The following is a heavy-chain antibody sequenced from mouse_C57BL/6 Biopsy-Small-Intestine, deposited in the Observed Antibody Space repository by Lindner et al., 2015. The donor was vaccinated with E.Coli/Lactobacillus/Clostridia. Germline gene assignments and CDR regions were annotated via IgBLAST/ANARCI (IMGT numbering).Heavy chain of an antibody. D-gene: IGHD3-2*02. CDR2: INRDSGST. CDR3: ARQANRGDPNYFDS. CDR1: QYSLTGLY. Sequence: SVKVSCKASQYSLTGLYLHWVRQAPGQGLEWMGWINRDSGSTKYAQQFQGRVTVTWDSSISTLYMELSRLTSDDTAIYYCARQANRGDPNYFDSWGQGTLVTVSS. J-gene: IGHJ1*01. V-gene: IGHV1-66*01.